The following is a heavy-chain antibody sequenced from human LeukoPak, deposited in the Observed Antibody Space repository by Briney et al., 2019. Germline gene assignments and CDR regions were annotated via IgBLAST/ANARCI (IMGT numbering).Heavy chain of an antibody. V-gene: IGHV3-53*01. Sequence: GGSLRLSCAASGFTVSSNYMSWVRQAPGKGLEWVSVIYSGGSTYYADSVKGRFTISRDNSKNTLYVQMNSLRAEDTAVYYCAKNLVGGYDGTDYWGQGTLVTVSS. CDR2: IYSGGST. CDR1: GFTVSSNY. CDR3: AKNLVGGYDGTDY. D-gene: IGHD5-12*01. J-gene: IGHJ4*02.